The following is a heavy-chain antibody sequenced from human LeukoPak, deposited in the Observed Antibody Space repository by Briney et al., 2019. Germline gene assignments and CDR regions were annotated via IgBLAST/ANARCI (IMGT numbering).Heavy chain of an antibody. Sequence: GASVKVSCKASGGTFSSYAISWVRQAPGQGLEWMGGIIPISGTANYAQKFQGRVTITTDESTSTAYMELSSLRSEDTAVYYCAMRYSGYDNPHQTDFDYWGQGTLVTVSS. CDR1: GGTFSSYA. V-gene: IGHV1-69*05. CDR3: AMRYSGYDNPHQTDFDY. D-gene: IGHD5-12*01. J-gene: IGHJ4*02. CDR2: IIPISGTA.